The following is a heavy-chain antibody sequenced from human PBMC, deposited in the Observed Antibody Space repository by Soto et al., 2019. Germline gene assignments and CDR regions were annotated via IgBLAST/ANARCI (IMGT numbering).Heavy chain of an antibody. CDR1: GFTFSSHT. V-gene: IGHV3-48*02. D-gene: IGHD3-10*01. CDR2: ITSTSSTK. Sequence: SGGSLRLSCAASGFTFSSHTMNWVRQAPGKGLEWISYITSTSSTKSYADSVKGRFTISRDNANNSLYLQMNSLRDEDTAVYYCARRITMVRGPYYYYAMDVWGQGTTVTVSS. CDR3: ARRITMVRGPYYYYAMDV. J-gene: IGHJ6*02.